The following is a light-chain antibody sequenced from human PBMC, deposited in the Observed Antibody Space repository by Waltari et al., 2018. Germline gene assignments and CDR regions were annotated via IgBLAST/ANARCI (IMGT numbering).Light chain of an antibody. V-gene: IGKV1-13*02. Sequence: AVQLTQSPSSLSASVGDRVSITCRASQDISNALAWYQQKAGKPPKLLIYDASTLESGVPSKFSGSGCGTYFTLTISSLQPEDFATYYCQHFNSYPPWTFGQGTNLEI. CDR1: QDISNA. J-gene: IGKJ2*01. CDR3: QHFNSYPPWT. CDR2: DAS.